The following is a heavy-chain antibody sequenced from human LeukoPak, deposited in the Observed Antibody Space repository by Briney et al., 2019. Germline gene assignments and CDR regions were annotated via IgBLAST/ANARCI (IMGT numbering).Heavy chain of an antibody. J-gene: IGHJ3*02. V-gene: IGHV1-69*13. Sequence: SVTVSCKASGGTFSSYAISWVRPAPGQGLEWMGGIIPIFGTANYAQKFQGRVTITADESTSTAYMELNSLRSEDTAVYYCARWDIVVVPAGQDGAFDIWGHGTMVSVSS. CDR1: GGTFSSYA. CDR2: IIPIFGTA. CDR3: ARWDIVVVPAGQDGAFDI. D-gene: IGHD2-2*01.